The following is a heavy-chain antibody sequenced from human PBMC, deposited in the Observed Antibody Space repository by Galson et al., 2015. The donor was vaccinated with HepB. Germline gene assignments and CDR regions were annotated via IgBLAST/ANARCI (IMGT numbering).Heavy chain of an antibody. J-gene: IGHJ5*02. Sequence: SLRLSCAASGFNFDDFAMHWVRLAPGKGLEWVSGISWNSLTLCYADSVKGRFTISRDNAKDSLYLQMNSLRPEDTALYYCAKEITGATSGPRLLDPWGQGTLVTVSS. CDR3: AKEITGATSGPRLLDP. V-gene: IGHV3-9*01. CDR1: GFNFDDFA. D-gene: IGHD4/OR15-4a*01. CDR2: ISWNSLTL.